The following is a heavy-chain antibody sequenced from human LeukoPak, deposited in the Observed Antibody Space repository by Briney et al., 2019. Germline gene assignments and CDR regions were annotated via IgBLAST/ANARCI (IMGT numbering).Heavy chain of an antibody. CDR3: ARALVGPLPGIAAAGTP. CDR1: GYTFISYG. Sequence: ASVKVSCKASGYTFISYGISWVRQAPGQGLEWMGWISANNGNTNYAQKLQGRVTMTTDTSTSTAYMELRSLRSDDTAVYYCARALVGPLPGIAAAGTPWGQGTLVTVSS. J-gene: IGHJ5*02. D-gene: IGHD6-13*01. CDR2: ISANNGNT. V-gene: IGHV1-18*01.